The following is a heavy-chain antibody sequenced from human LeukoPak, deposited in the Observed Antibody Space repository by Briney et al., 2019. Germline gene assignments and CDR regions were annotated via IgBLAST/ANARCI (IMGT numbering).Heavy chain of an antibody. D-gene: IGHD4-17*01. J-gene: IGHJ3*02. CDR1: GGSISSYY. CDR3: ARALDYGGPDAFDI. CDR2: IYYSGST. V-gene: IGHV4-59*01. Sequence: SETLSLTCTVSGGSISSYYWSWIWQPPGKGLEWIGYIYYSGSTNYNPSLKSRVTISVDKSKNQFSLKLSSVTAADTAVYYCARALDYGGPDAFDIWGQGTMVTVSS.